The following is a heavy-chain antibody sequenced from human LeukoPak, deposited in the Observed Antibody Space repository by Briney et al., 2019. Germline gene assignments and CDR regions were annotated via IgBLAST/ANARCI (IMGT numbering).Heavy chain of an antibody. V-gene: IGHV3-48*04. D-gene: IGHD3-16*01. CDR3: ARHAYEGSEIGYYMDV. Sequence: GGSLRLSCAASGFTFSSYSMNWVRQAPGKGLEWVSYISSSSSTIYYADSVKGRFTISRDNAKNSLYLQMNSLRAEDTAVYYCARHAYEGSEIGYYMDVWGQGTTVTVSS. CDR1: GFTFSSYS. CDR2: ISSSSSTI. J-gene: IGHJ6*02.